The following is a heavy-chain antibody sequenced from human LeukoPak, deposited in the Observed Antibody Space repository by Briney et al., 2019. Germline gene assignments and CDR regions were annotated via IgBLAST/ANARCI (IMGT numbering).Heavy chain of an antibody. Sequence: SETLSLTCAVYGGSFSGYYWSWIRQPPGKGLEWIGEINHSGSTNCNPSLKSRVTISVDTSKNQFSLKLSSVTAADTAVYYCGRLSTYYYGSGSYGLYWFDPWGQGTLVTVSS. CDR2: INHSGST. CDR3: GRLSTYYYGSGSYGLYWFDP. D-gene: IGHD3-10*01. CDR1: GGSFSGYY. V-gene: IGHV4-34*01. J-gene: IGHJ5*02.